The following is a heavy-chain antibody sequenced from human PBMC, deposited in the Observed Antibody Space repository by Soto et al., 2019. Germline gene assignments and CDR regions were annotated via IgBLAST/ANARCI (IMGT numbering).Heavy chain of an antibody. CDR2: IYYSGNT. CDR3: ARSPDGGYYYYYMDV. CDR1: GGSISSRSYY. J-gene: IGHJ6*03. Sequence: QLQLQESGPGLVKPSETLSLTCTVSGGSISSRSYYWGWIRQPPGKGLEWIGSIYYSGNTYYNPSLKNRVTIYVDPSKNQFSLKLTSVTAADTAVYYCARSPDGGYYYYYMDVWGKGTTVTVSS. V-gene: IGHV4-39*01.